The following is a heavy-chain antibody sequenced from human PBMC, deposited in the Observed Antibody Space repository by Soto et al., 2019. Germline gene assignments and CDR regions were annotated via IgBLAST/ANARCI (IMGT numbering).Heavy chain of an antibody. V-gene: IGHV1-18*01. J-gene: IGHJ4*02. D-gene: IGHD4-17*01. CDR2: ISAHNGNT. Sequence: QAHLVQSGPEVKKPGASVKVSCKGSGYIFTSYGIAWVRQDPGQGLEWMGWISAHNGNTEYAKKFQGRVTVTRDTPTTTAYLELRSLRADDTALYYCARGRYGDYWGQGALVTVSS. CDR1: GYIFTSYG. CDR3: ARGRYGDY.